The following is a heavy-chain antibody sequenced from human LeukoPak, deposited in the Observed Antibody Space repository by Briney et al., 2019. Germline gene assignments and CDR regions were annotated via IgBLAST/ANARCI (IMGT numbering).Heavy chain of an antibody. CDR2: IKKDGSEK. J-gene: IGHJ4*02. CDR1: GFTFSNYW. Sequence: GGSLRLSCAASGFTFSNYWMTWVRQAPGKGLGWVADIKKDGSEKSYVDSVRGRFTISRDNAKTSMYLQMNSLRVEDTAVYYCARVGIASYFDYWGQGALVRVSS. CDR3: ARVGIASYFDY. V-gene: IGHV3-7*01. D-gene: IGHD6-13*01.